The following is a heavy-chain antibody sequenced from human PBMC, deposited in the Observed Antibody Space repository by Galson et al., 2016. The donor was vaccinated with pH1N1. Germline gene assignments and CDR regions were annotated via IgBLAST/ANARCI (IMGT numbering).Heavy chain of an antibody. CDR1: GFSLSTSGMC. J-gene: IGHJ4*02. V-gene: IGHV2-70*20. CDR2: IDWGDEK. Sequence: PALVKPTQTLTLTCTFSGFSLSTSGMCVSRVRQPPGKALEWLALIDWGDEKYYSTSLKTRLTISKDTSKNQVVLTMTNMDPVDTATYYCARFTYGDYTTYFDYWGQGTLVTVSS. D-gene: IGHD4-17*01. CDR3: ARFTYGDYTTYFDY.